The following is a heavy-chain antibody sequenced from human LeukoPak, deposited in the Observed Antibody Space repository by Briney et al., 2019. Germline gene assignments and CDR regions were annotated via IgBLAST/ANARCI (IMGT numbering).Heavy chain of an antibody. CDR3: ARHGRGGRDIRRITMIVDY. J-gene: IGHJ4*02. CDR2: IYYSGST. Sequence: SETLSLTCAVYGGSFSGYYWGWIRQPPGKGLEWIGSIYYSGSTYYNPSLKSRVTISVDTSKNQFSLKLSSVTAADTAVYYCARHGRGGRDIRRITMIVDYWGQGTLVTVSS. CDR1: GGSFSGYY. D-gene: IGHD3-22*01. V-gene: IGHV4-39*01.